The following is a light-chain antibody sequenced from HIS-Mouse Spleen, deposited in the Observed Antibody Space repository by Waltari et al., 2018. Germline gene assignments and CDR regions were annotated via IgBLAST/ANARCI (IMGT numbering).Light chain of an antibody. CDR1: ALPKQY. V-gene: IGLV3-25*03. J-gene: IGLJ2*01. CDR3: QSADSSGTYVV. Sequence: SYELTQPPSVSVSPGQTARITCSGDALPKQYAYWYQQKPGQAPVLVWYKYSERPSWIPEPFSGSSSGTTVTLTISGVQAEDEADYYCQSADSSGTYVVFGGGTKLTVL. CDR2: KYS.